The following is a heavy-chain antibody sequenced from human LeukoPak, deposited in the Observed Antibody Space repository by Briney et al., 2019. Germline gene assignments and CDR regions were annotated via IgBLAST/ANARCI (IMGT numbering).Heavy chain of an antibody. J-gene: IGHJ3*02. D-gene: IGHD6-19*01. CDR3: ANRPTVAVAGMGKAFDI. Sequence: GGSLRLSCAASGFTLSTYGMPWVRQAPGKGLEWVAFIRYDGSNKYYADSVKGRLTISRDNSKNTLYLQMNSLRAEDTAVYYCANRPTVAVAGMGKAFDIWGQGTMVTVSS. CDR2: IRYDGSNK. CDR1: GFTLSTYG. V-gene: IGHV3-30*02.